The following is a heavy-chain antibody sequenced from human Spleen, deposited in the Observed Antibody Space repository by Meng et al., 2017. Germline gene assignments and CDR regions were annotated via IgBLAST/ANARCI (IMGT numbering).Heavy chain of an antibody. Sequence: GESLKISCAASGFTFSSYWMSWVRQAPGKGLEWVANIKQDGSEKYFVDSVKGRFTISRDNAKNSLYLQMNSLRAEDTAVYYCTRGGYSSSWFWVYWGQGSVVTVSS. CDR3: TRGGYSSSWFWVY. V-gene: IGHV3-7*01. D-gene: IGHD6-13*01. J-gene: IGHJ4*02. CDR1: GFTFSSYW. CDR2: IKQDGSEK.